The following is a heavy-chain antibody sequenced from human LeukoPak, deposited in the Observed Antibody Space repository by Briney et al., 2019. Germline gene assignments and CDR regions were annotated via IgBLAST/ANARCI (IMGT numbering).Heavy chain of an antibody. Sequence: ASVKVSCKASGYTFTSHYMHWVRQAPGQGLEWMGIINPSGGSTSYAQKFQGRVTMTRDTSTSTVYMELSSLRSGDTAVYYCARDSGYSSSSSDAFDIWGQGTMVTVSS. D-gene: IGHD6-6*01. CDR2: INPSGGST. CDR1: GYTFTSHY. CDR3: ARDSGYSSSSSDAFDI. J-gene: IGHJ3*02. V-gene: IGHV1-46*01.